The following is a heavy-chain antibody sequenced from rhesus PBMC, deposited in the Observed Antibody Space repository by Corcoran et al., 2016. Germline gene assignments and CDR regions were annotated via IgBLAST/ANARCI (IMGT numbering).Heavy chain of an antibody. CDR2: INSCVGRT. V-gene: IGHV3S5*01. J-gene: IGHJ4*01. CDR1: GFTFSSYG. D-gene: IGHD1-44*01. CDR3: AKGYGKNLDY. Sequence: EVQLVETGGGLVQPGGSLNLSCAASGFTFSSYGMSWVRQAPGKGLVLVSAINSCVGRTNYANSLKGRLTSDRDNSKNTLSLQRNRLRAEDTAVYYCAKGYGKNLDYWGQGVLVTVSS.